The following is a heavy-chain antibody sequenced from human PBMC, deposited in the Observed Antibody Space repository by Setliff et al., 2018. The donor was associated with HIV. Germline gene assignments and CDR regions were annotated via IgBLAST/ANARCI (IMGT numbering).Heavy chain of an antibody. D-gene: IGHD6-13*01. CDR2: IRYDGSNK. J-gene: IGHJ4*02. CDR3: ARDRGSSWYFHDY. Sequence: GGSLRLSCAASGFTFSSYGMHWVRQAPGKGLEWVAFIRYDGSNKYYADSVKGRFTISRDNSKNTLYLQMNSLRAEDTAVYYCARDRGSSWYFHDYWGQGTLVTVSS. V-gene: IGHV3-30*02. CDR1: GFTFSSYG.